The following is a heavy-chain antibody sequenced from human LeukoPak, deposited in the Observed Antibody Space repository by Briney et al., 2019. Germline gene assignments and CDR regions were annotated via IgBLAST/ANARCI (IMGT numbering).Heavy chain of an antibody. CDR1: GGFLKECAYY. D-gene: IGHD3-10*01. CDR3: EPRREVWFGGTPPYFCDS. Sequence: PSETLSLTYAVSGGFLKECAYYSAWIRQSPGKTLEWIGNIFYGGTTGTNYYNPSLRSRLTLSLETYKNQFSLELSSVTAAASPISYCEPRREVWFGGTPPYFCDSWGQGSLVTVSS. CDR2: IFYGGTTGTN. J-gene: IGHJ4*02. V-gene: IGHV4-39*01.